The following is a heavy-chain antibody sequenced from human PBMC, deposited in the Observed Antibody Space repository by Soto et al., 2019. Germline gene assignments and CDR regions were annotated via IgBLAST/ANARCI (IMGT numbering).Heavy chain of an antibody. CDR3: ARRPLWSGLSDYYYMDV. V-gene: IGHV3-48*01. Sequence: EEQLVESGGALVQPGGSLRLSCAASGFTFNRFGMNWVRQAPGKGLEWISYISCASSTTQYAESVKGRFTISRDNARDSLYLQMSSLRVEDTAVYYCARRPLWSGLSDYYYMDVWGKGTTVTVSS. J-gene: IGHJ6*03. CDR1: GFTFNRFG. D-gene: IGHD3-3*01. CDR2: ISCASSTT.